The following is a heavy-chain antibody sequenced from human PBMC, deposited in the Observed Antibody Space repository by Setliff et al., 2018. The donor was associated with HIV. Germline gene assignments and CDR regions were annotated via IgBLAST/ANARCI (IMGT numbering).Heavy chain of an antibody. J-gene: IGHJ4*02. CDR3: AKPTTVVTSYYFDS. CDR2: ISYHERDT. Sequence: RLSCGASGFTFNNYGMHWVRRAPGKGLEWVASISYHERDTFYADSVKGRFTISRDNSKNMLYLQMNSLTTEDTAVYYCAKPTTVVTSYYFDSWGQGTQVTVSS. V-gene: IGHV3-30*18. CDR1: GFTFNNYG. D-gene: IGHD4-17*01.